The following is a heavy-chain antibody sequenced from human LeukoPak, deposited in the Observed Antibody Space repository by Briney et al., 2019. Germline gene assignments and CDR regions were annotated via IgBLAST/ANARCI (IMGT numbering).Heavy chain of an antibody. CDR2: ISYSGST. CDR3: AREGYTSGSDAFDI. V-gene: IGHV4-61*01. J-gene: IGHJ3*02. Sequence: SETLSLTCTVSGGSVSSSSYYWTWIRQPPGNGLEWIGYISYSGSTSYSPSLKSRVTISVDTSTKQFSLNLSSVTAADTAVYYCAREGYTSGSDAFDIWGQGTMVTVSS. CDR1: GGSVSSSSYY. D-gene: IGHD6-19*01.